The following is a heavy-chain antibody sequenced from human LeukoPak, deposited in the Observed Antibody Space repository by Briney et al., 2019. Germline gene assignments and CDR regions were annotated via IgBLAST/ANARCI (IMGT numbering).Heavy chain of an antibody. Sequence: SETLSLTCTVSGGSISSGDYYWSWIRQPPGKGLEWIGYIYYSGSTYYNPSLKSRVTISVDTSKNQFSLKLCSVTAADTAVYYCARDRGSGSYQHYYYYYYMDVWGKGTTVTVSS. CDR2: IYYSGST. D-gene: IGHD3-10*01. CDR1: GGSISSGDYY. J-gene: IGHJ6*03. CDR3: ARDRGSGSYQHYYYYYYMDV. V-gene: IGHV4-30-4*08.